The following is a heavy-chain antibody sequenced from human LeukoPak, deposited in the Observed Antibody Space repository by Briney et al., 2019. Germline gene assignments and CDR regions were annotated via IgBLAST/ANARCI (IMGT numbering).Heavy chain of an antibody. D-gene: IGHD3-22*01. V-gene: IGHV3-30-3*01. CDR3: AGVPALYGSSGYIYFDY. Sequence: GGSLRLSCAASGFTFSSYAMLWVRQAPGKGLEWVAVISYDGSNKYYADSVKGRFTISRDNSKNTLYLQMNSLRAEDTAVYYCAGVPALYGSSGYIYFDYWGQGTLVTVSS. CDR2: ISYDGSNK. CDR1: GFTFSSYA. J-gene: IGHJ4*02.